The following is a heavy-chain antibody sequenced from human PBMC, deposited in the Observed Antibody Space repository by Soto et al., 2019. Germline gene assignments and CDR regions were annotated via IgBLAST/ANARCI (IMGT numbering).Heavy chain of an antibody. J-gene: IGHJ4*02. Sequence: SETLSLTCTVSGGSISSYYWSWIRQPPGKGLEWIGYIYYSGSTNYNPSLKSRVTISVDTSKNQFSLKLSSVTAADTAVYYCARQSSYGWQLDYWGQGTLVTVSS. CDR1: GGSISSYY. D-gene: IGHD4-17*01. CDR3: ARQSSYGWQLDY. V-gene: IGHV4-59*08. CDR2: IYYSGST.